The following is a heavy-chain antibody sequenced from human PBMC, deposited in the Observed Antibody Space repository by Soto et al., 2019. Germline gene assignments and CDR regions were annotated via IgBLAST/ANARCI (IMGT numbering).Heavy chain of an antibody. J-gene: IGHJ5*02. CDR3: ARDQKYFRLSGNWFGP. V-gene: IGHV3-23*01. D-gene: IGHD2-2*01. CDR1: GFPFSSYG. CDR2: ISGSDGTT. Sequence: EVQLLESGGGLIQPGGSLRLSCAASGFPFSSYGMNWVRQAPGKGLEWVSAISGSDGTTHYADSVRGRFTISRDNSNNTVFLQMNSLRVEDTGLYYCARDQKYFRLSGNWFGPWGQGTLVSVSS.